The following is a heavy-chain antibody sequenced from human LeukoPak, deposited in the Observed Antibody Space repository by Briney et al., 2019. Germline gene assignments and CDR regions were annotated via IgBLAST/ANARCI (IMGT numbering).Heavy chain of an antibody. D-gene: IGHD3-10*01. V-gene: IGHV4-4*02. CDR3: ARGEEHGSGTVHFDY. Sequence: SGTLSLICGVSGGSISSNNWWSWVRQAPGRGLELIGEIYHSGSTNYNPSLKSRVTMSVDISQNQFSLKLSSVTAADTAVYYCARGEEHGSGTVHFDYWGQGTLVTVSS. CDR1: GGSISSNNW. CDR2: IYHSGST. J-gene: IGHJ4*02.